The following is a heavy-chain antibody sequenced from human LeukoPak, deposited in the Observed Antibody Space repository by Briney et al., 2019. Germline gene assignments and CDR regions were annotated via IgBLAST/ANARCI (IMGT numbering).Heavy chain of an antibody. J-gene: IGHJ4*02. Sequence: PSETLSLTCAVSGGSISSGNWWSWVRQPPGKGLEWIGEIYHSGSTNYNPSLQSRDTISVDRSKNQFSLKLTSVTAADTAVYYCARGGREDCGGDCYSYTYFDYWGQGTLVTVSS. D-gene: IGHD2-21*02. CDR1: GGSISSGNW. CDR2: IYHSGST. CDR3: ARGGREDCGGDCYSYTYFDY. V-gene: IGHV4-4*02.